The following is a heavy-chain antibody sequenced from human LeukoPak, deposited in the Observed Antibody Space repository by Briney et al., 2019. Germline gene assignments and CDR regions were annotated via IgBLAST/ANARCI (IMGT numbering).Heavy chain of an antibody. V-gene: IGHV3-20*04. J-gene: IGHJ6*03. Sequence: GGSLRLSCAASGFTFDDFGMSWVRQAPGKGLEWVSGINWNGASTGYADSVKGRFTISRDNAKNSLYLQMNSLRAEDTALYYCARRVDGSGRYRGYYYYYMDVWGTGTTVTISS. D-gene: IGHD3-10*01. CDR3: ARRVDGSGRYRGYYYYYMDV. CDR1: GFTFDDFG. CDR2: INWNGAST.